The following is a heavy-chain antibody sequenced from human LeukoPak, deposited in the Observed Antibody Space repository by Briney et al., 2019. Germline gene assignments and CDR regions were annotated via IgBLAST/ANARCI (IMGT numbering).Heavy chain of an antibody. CDR2: IYYTGST. D-gene: IGHD3-10*01. CDR3: ASQSSSYYYGSGSYYRPFDP. CDR1: GGSISSNTYY. V-gene: IGHV4-39*01. Sequence: SETLSLTCTVSGGSISSNTYYWGWIRQPPGKGLEWIGSIYYTGSTYYNPSLKSRVTISIDTSKNQFSLKLSSVTAADTAVHYCASQSSSYYYGSGSYYRPFDPWGQGTLVTVSS. J-gene: IGHJ5*02.